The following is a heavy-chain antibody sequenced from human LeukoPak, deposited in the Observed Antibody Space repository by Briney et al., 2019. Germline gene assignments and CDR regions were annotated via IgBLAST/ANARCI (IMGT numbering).Heavy chain of an antibody. CDR2: ISFDGNTK. Sequence: GRSLRLSCAASGFTFSSYGMHWVRQAPGKGLEWVAVISFDGNTKYYADSAKGRFTISRDNSKNTLYVQINSLRVEDTAVYYCARAMVRGVSFDYWGQGTLVTVSS. J-gene: IGHJ4*02. D-gene: IGHD3-10*01. V-gene: IGHV3-30*03. CDR1: GFTFSSYG. CDR3: ARAMVRGVSFDY.